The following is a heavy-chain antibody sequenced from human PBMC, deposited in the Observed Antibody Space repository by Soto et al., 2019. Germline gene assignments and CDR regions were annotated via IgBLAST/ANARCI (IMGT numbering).Heavy chain of an antibody. CDR1: VYSFTSYW. V-gene: IGHV5-51*01. D-gene: IGHD3-3*01. CDR3: ARQPDFWTMFYFDY. J-gene: IGHJ4*02. Sequence: GESLKLSCKGSVYSFTSYWIAWVRQMPGKGLEWMGIIYPGDSDTRYSPSFQGHVTISADTSISTAYLQWSSLKASDTAIYYCARQPDFWTMFYFDYWGQGTLVTVSS. CDR2: IYPGDSDT.